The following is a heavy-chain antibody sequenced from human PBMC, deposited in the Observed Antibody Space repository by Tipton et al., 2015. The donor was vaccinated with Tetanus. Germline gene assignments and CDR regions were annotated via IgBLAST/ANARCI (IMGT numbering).Heavy chain of an antibody. Sequence: AGLVKPSETLSLTCGVFGDYLSDYYWTWVRQPPGKGLEWIGEIHRGGSTNYNPSLKSRVSMSVDTAKNKFSLTLTSVTVADTALYYCARVLRYSATGGWTDAFDLWGQGTLVTVSS. J-gene: IGHJ3*01. CDR3: ARVLRYSATGGWTDAFDL. CDR2: IHRGGST. V-gene: IGHV4-34*01. CDR1: GDYLSDYY. D-gene: IGHD2-21*01.